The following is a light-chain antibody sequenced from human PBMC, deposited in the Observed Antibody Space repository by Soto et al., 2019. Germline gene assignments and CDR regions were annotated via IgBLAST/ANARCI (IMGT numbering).Light chain of an antibody. J-gene: IGLJ1*01. CDR3: SSYNSSSTISTYV. Sequence: QSALTQPASVSGSPGQSITISCTGTSSDVGGYNYVSWYQHHPGKAPKLMIYDVSNRPSGVSNRFSGSKSGNTASLIISGLQAEDEADYYCSSYNSSSTISTYVFGTGTKVTVL. V-gene: IGLV2-14*03. CDR2: DVS. CDR1: SSDVGGYNY.